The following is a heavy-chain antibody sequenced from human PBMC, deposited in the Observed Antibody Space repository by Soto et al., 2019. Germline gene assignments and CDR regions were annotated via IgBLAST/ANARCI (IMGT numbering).Heavy chain of an antibody. Sequence: GGSLRLSCAASGFTFSSYGMHWVRQAPGKGLEWVAVISYDGSNKYYADSVKGRFTISRDNSKNTLYLQMNSLRAEDTAVYYCAKENRGYDPRRNYYYYYGMDVWGQGTTVTVSS. D-gene: IGHD5-12*01. V-gene: IGHV3-30*18. CDR3: AKENRGYDPRRNYYYYYGMDV. J-gene: IGHJ6*02. CDR1: GFTFSSYG. CDR2: ISYDGSNK.